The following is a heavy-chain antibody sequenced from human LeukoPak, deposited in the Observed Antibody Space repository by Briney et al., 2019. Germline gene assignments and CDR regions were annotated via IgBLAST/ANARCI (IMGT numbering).Heavy chain of an antibody. CDR1: GFTFSTYG. V-gene: IGHV3-33*06. Sequence: GGSLRLSCAASGFTFSTYGMHWVRQASGKGLEWVAVIWYDGTNKYYADSVKGRFIISRDNSKNTLYLQMNSLRDEDTAVYYCAKRYSSSWNFDYWGQGTLVTVSS. J-gene: IGHJ4*02. CDR2: IWYDGTNK. D-gene: IGHD6-19*01. CDR3: AKRYSSSWNFDY.